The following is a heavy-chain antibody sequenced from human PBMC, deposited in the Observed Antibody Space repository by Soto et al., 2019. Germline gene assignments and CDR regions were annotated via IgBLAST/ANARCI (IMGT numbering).Heavy chain of an antibody. CDR2: ITAYNGNT. V-gene: IGHV1-18*01. D-gene: IGHD7-27*01. J-gene: IGHJ4*02. CDR3: AKGPRNWGVDY. CDR1: GYTFSSYG. Sequence: EASVKVSCKVSGYTFSSYGISWVRQAPGQGLEWMGWITAYNGNTNYAQNFQGRVTITRDTSASTAYMELSTLRSEDTAVYYCAKGPRNWGVDYWGQGTLVTVSS.